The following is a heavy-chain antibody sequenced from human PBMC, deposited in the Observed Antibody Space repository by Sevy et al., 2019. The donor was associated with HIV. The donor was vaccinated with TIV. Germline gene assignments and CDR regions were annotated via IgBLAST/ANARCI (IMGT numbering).Heavy chain of an antibody. J-gene: IGHJ6*02. D-gene: IGHD4-17*01. CDR1: GFTFSSYA. Sequence: GGSLRLSCAASGFTFSSYAMHWVRQAPGKGLEWVAVISYDGSNKYYADSVKGRFTTSRATSKNTMYLQMNSLRAEATAVYYCARDKTLTTAYYYYGMDVWGQGTTVTVSS. CDR2: ISYDGSNK. CDR3: ARDKTLTTAYYYYGMDV. V-gene: IGHV3-30-3*01.